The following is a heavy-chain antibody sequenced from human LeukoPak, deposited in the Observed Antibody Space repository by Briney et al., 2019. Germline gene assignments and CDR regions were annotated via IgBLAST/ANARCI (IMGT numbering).Heavy chain of an antibody. V-gene: IGHV4-38-2*02. CDR2: FYHGGST. CDR1: GYSISTGYY. D-gene: IGHD1-26*01. J-gene: IGHJ4*02. Sequence: SETLSLTCTVSGYSISTGYYWDWIRQPPGKGLEWIGTFYHGGSTYYNPSLKSRVTISVDTSKNQFSLNLTSVTAADTAVYYCAREVGATDYWGQGTLVTVSS. CDR3: AREVGATDY.